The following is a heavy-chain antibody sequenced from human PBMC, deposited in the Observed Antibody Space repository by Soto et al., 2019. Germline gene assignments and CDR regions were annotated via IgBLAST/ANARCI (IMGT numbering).Heavy chain of an antibody. CDR1: GCTFSSYT. CDR3: ARDPEGDYYGMDV. CDR2: IIPILGIA. Sequence: QVQLVQSGAEVKKPGSSVKVSCKASGCTFSSYTISWVRQAPGQGLEWMGRIIPILGIANYAQKFQGRVTITADKSTSTAYMELSSLRSEDTAVYYCARDPEGDYYGMDVWGQGTTVTVSS. V-gene: IGHV1-69*02. J-gene: IGHJ6*02.